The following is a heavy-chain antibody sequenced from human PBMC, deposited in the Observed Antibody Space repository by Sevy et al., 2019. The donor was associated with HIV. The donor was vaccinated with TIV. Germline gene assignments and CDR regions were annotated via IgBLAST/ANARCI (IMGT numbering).Heavy chain of an antibody. V-gene: IGHV3-23*01. CDR2: SSGSGGST. D-gene: IGHD6-19*01. Sequence: GGSLRLSCAASGFTFSSYAMSWVRQAPGKGLEWVSASSGSGGSTYYADSVKGRFTISRDNSKNTLYLQMNSLRAEDTAVYYCAKDLSGSGCFGGGMDVWGQGTTVTVSS. J-gene: IGHJ6*02. CDR3: AKDLSGSGCFGGGMDV. CDR1: GFTFSSYA.